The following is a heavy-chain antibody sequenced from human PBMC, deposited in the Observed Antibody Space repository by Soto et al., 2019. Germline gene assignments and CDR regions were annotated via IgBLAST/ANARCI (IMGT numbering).Heavy chain of an antibody. Sequence: EVQLLESGGGLVQPGGSLRLSCAASGFTFSSYAMNWVRQAPGKGLEWVSAISGSGGSTYYADSVKGRFTISRDNSKNTRYLQRNCLRAEDTAVYYCAKDRGAAHTVMVYASFDYWGQGTLVTVSS. J-gene: IGHJ4*02. V-gene: IGHV3-23*01. CDR3: AKDRGAAHTVMVYASFDY. D-gene: IGHD2-8*01. CDR2: ISGSGGST. CDR1: GFTFSSYA.